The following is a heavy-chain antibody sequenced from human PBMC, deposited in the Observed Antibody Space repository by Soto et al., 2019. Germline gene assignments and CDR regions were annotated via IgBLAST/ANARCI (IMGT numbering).Heavy chain of an antibody. CDR1: GGTFRNYP. V-gene: IGHV1-8*01. Sequence: ASVKVSCKASGGTFRNYPINWVRQATGQGLEWMGWMNPNSGNTGYAQKFQGRVTMTRNTSISTAYMELSSLRSEDTAVYYCAREKSSWYDYWGQGTLVTVSS. J-gene: IGHJ4*02. CDR3: AREKSSWYDY. CDR2: MNPNSGNT. D-gene: IGHD6-13*01.